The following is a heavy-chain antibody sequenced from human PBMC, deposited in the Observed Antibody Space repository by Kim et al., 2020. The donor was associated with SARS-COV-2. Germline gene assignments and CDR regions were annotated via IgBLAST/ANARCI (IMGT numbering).Heavy chain of an antibody. D-gene: IGHD5-18*01. V-gene: IGHV4-30-4*01. J-gene: IGHJ4*02. CDR2: IYYSGST. CDR3: ARVPDSYVSKSPIDY. Sequence: SETLSLTCTVSGGSFSSNDYYWNWIRQPPGKGLEWIGYIYYSGSTHYNPSLTSRVTISVDTSKNQFSLKLSSVTAADTAVYYCARVPDSYVSKSPIDYWGQGTLVTVSS. CDR1: GGSFSSNDYY.